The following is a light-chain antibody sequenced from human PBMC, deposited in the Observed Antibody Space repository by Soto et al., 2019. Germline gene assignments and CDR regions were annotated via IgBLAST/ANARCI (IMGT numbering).Light chain of an antibody. J-gene: IGLJ2*01. CDR1: NSDVGGYNY. CDR2: HVY. Sequence: QSALTQPASVSGSPGQSITISCTGFNSDVGGYNYVSWYQQHSGKAPKLMIYHVYNRPSGISDRFSGSKSGDTASLAISGLLPEDEADYYCSSYTSSSVIFGGGTKLTVL. V-gene: IGLV2-14*03. CDR3: SSYTSSSVI.